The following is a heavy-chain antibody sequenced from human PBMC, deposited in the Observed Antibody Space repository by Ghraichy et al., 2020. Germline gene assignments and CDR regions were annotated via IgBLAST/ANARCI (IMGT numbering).Heavy chain of an antibody. J-gene: IGHJ3*02. V-gene: IGHV4-38-2*02. CDR1: GYSISSGYY. D-gene: IGHD4-17*01. CDR2: IYHSGST. CDR3: ARVYYGDYGPGAFDI. Sequence: SETLSLTCTVSGYSISSGYYWGWIRQPPGKGLEWIGSIYHSGSTYYNPSLKSRVTISVDTSKNQFSLKLSSVTAADTAVYYCARVYYGDYGPGAFDIWGQGTMVTVSS.